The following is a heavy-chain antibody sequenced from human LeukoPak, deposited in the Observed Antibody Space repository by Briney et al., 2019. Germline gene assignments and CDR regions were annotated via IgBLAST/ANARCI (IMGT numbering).Heavy chain of an antibody. V-gene: IGHV1-24*01. CDR1: GYTLTELS. D-gene: IGHD3-22*01. J-gene: IGHJ4*02. CDR2: FDPEDGGT. CDR3: ATEEHYYDSSGYYYNDY. Sequence: ASVKVSCKVSGYTLTELSMHWVRQAPGKGLEWMGGFDPEDGGTIYAQKFQGRVTMTEDTSTDTAYMELSSLRSEDTAVYYCATEEHYYDSSGYYYNDYWGQGTLVTVSS.